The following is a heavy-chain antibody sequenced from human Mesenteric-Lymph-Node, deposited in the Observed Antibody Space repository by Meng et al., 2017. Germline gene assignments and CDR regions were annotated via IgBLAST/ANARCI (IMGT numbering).Heavy chain of an antibody. D-gene: IGHD3-22*01. CDR1: GYSISSTNW. CDR3: ARNVPGTSAYYD. J-gene: IGHJ4*02. CDR2: IYYSGST. V-gene: IGHV4-28*01. Sequence: LQDAGPGLVKPSEPLSLPCAFSGYSISSTNWWGWIRQPPGKGLEWIGYIYYSGSTSYNPSLKSRVTMSVDTSKNQFSLNLNSVTAVDTAVYYCARNVPGTSAYYDWGQGTLVTVSS.